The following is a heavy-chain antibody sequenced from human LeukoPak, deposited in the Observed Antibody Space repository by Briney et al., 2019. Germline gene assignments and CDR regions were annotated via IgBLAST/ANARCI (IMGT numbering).Heavy chain of an antibody. D-gene: IGHD2-21*02. CDR3: ARDSSESGDQHDY. V-gene: IGHV3-48*03. CDR2: VSSSGGAV. Sequence: GGSLRLSCAASGFTFSYYEMNWVRQAPGKGLEWVSYVSSSGGAVTYADPVKGRFTVSRDNAKSSMYLQMNSLRAEDTAVYYCARDSSESGDQHDYWGQGTLVTVSS. J-gene: IGHJ4*02. CDR1: GFTFSYYE.